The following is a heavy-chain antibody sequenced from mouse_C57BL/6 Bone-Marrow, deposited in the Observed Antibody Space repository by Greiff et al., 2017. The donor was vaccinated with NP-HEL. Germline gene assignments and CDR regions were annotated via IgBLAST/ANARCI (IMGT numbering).Heavy chain of an antibody. Sequence: DVKLVESGGGLVQPGGSLKLSCAASGFTFSDYYMYWVRQTPEKRLEWVAYISNGGGSTYYPDTVKGRFTISRDNAKNTLYLQMSRLKSEDTAMYYCARLPNYYGSSYLYAMDYWGQGTSVTVSS. D-gene: IGHD1-1*01. V-gene: IGHV5-12*01. CDR3: ARLPNYYGSSYLYAMDY. CDR1: GFTFSDYY. J-gene: IGHJ4*01. CDR2: ISNGGGST.